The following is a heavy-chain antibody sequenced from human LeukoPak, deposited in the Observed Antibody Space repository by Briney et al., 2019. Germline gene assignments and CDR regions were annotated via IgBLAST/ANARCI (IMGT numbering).Heavy chain of an antibody. CDR2: IYHSGST. D-gene: IGHD3-22*01. V-gene: IGHV4-30-2*01. J-gene: IGHJ4*02. CDR1: GGSVSSGGYS. CDR3: ARYYYDSSGYFRYFDS. Sequence: PSETLSLTCAVSGGSVSSGGYSWSWIQQPPGKGLEWIGYIYHSGSTYYNPSLKSRVTISVDRSKNHFSLNLSSVTAADTAVYYCARYYYDSSGYFRYFDSWGQGTLVTVSS.